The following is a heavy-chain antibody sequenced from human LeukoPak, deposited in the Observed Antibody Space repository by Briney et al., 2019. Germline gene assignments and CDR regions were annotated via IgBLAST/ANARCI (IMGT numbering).Heavy chain of an antibody. V-gene: IGHV4-39*07. Sequence: SETLSLTCTVSGGSISSSSYYWGWIRQPPGKGLEWIGRIYTSGSTNYNPSLKSRVTMSVDTSKNQFSLKLSSVTAADTAVYYCARVRISGSYENAFDIWGQGTMVTVSS. CDR2: IYTSGST. CDR3: ARVRISGSYENAFDI. J-gene: IGHJ3*02. CDR1: GGSISSSSYY. D-gene: IGHD1-26*01.